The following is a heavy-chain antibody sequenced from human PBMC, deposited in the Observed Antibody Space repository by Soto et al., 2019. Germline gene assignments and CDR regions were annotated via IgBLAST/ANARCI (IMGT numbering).Heavy chain of an antibody. Sequence: SVKVSCKASGGTFSSYTISWVRQAPGQGLEWMGRIIPILGIANYAQKFQGRVTITADKSTSTAYMELSSLRSEDTAVYYCARDRRDIVVVPAAMKTHWFDPWGQGTLVTVSS. CDR3: ARDRRDIVVVPAAMKTHWFDP. CDR2: IIPILGIA. D-gene: IGHD2-2*01. V-gene: IGHV1-69*04. J-gene: IGHJ5*02. CDR1: GGTFSSYT.